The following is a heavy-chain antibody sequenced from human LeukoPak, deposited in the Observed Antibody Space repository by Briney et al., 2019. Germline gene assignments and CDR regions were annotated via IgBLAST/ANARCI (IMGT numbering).Heavy chain of an antibody. Sequence: AGGSLRLSCAASGFTFSSYAMSWVRQAPGKGLEWVSAISGSGGSTYYADSVKGRFTISRDNSKNTLYLQMNSLRAEDTAVYYCAKDRRRLLVVPAAITVGDYWGQGTLVTVSS. D-gene: IGHD2-2*01. CDR1: GFTFSSYA. CDR3: AKDRRRLLVVPAAITVGDY. J-gene: IGHJ4*02. CDR2: ISGSGGST. V-gene: IGHV3-23*01.